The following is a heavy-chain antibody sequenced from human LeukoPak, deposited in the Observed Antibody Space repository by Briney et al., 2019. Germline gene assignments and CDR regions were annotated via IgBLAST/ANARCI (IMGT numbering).Heavy chain of an antibody. D-gene: IGHD6-6*01. Sequence: GESLRLSCAASGFTFSSYAMNWVRQAPGKGLEWVSAISGSGDNTYYADSVKGRFTISRDNSKKTLYLEMNSLRAEATAVYYCAKGGRGSIATRPDYWGQGTLVTVSS. CDR2: ISGSGDNT. J-gene: IGHJ4*02. CDR1: GFTFSSYA. CDR3: AKGGRGSIATRPDY. V-gene: IGHV3-23*01.